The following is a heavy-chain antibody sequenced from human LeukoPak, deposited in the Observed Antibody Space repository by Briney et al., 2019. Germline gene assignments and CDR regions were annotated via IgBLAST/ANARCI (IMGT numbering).Heavy chain of an antibody. Sequence: ASVKVSCKASGYTFTTYDISWVRQATGQGLEWMGWMNPNSGNTGYAQKFQGRVTMTRNTSISTAYMELSSLRSEDTAVYYCARSGYSTYYYYYYMDVWGKGTTVTVSS. CDR1: GYTFTTYD. D-gene: IGHD3-3*01. CDR2: MNPNSGNT. J-gene: IGHJ6*03. CDR3: ARSGYSTYYYYYYMDV. V-gene: IGHV1-8*02.